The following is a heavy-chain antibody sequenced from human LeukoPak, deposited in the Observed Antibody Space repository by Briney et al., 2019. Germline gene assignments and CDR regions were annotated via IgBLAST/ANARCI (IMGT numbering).Heavy chain of an antibody. V-gene: IGHV4-59*01. CDR1: GGSISSYY. D-gene: IGHD3-22*01. Sequence: PSETLSLTCTVSGGSISSYYWSSLRQPPGQGLEWIGYIYYSGSTNYNPSLKSRVTISVDTSKNQFSLRLSSVTAADTAVYYCARLFQRNELNYYDSSGYSLGYWGQGTLVTVSS. CDR2: IYYSGST. CDR3: ARLFQRNELNYYDSSGYSLGY. J-gene: IGHJ4*02.